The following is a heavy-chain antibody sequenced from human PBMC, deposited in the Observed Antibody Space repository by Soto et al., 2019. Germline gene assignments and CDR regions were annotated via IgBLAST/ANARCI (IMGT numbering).Heavy chain of an antibody. CDR1: GYSFTSYW. V-gene: IGHV5-51*01. Sequence: GESLKISCKGSGYSFTSYWIGWVRQMPGKGLEWMGIIYPGDSDTRYSPSFQGQVTISADKSISTAYLQWSSLKASDTAMYYCARHLIGDYDYVWGSHNWFDPWGQGTLVTVSS. CDR2: IYPGDSDT. J-gene: IGHJ5*02. D-gene: IGHD3-16*01. CDR3: ARHLIGDYDYVWGSHNWFDP.